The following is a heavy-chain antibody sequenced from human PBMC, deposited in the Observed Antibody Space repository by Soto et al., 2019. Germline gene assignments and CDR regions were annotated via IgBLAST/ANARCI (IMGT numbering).Heavy chain of an antibody. Sequence: SETLSLTCTVSCGSISSYYWSWIRQPPGKGLEWIGYIYYSGSTNYNPSLKSRVTISVDTSKNQFSLKLSSVTAADTAVYYCARGSTGYSGSWYRYWGQGTLVTVSS. J-gene: IGHJ4*02. CDR1: CGSISSYY. D-gene: IGHD6-13*01. V-gene: IGHV4-59*08. CDR3: ARGSTGYSGSWYRY. CDR2: IYYSGST.